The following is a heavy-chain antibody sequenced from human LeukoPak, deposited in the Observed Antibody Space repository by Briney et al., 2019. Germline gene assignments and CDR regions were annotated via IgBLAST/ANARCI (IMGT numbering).Heavy chain of an antibody. Sequence: GGSLRLSCAASGFTFSSYGMHWVRQAPGKGLEWVAVISYDGSNKYYADSVKGRFTISRDNSKNTLYLQMNSLRAEDTAVYYCAKVGGYDYYYYYGMDVWGQGITVTVSS. J-gene: IGHJ6*02. CDR2: ISYDGSNK. D-gene: IGHD5-12*01. CDR1: GFTFSSYG. V-gene: IGHV3-30*18. CDR3: AKVGGYDYYYYYGMDV.